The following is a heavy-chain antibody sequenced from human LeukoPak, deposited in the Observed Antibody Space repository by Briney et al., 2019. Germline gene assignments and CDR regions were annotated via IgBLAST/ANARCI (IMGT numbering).Heavy chain of an antibody. J-gene: IGHJ3*01. CDR3: ARVSCSSTSCPRRDALDV. CDR2: IYYSGGT. CDR1: GGSISYY. V-gene: IGHV4-59*13. Sequence: SETLSLTCTVSGGSISYYWSWIRQPPGKGLEWIGYIYYSGGTNYNPSLKSRVTISVDTSKNQFSLNLTSVTTADTAVYYCARVSCSSTSCPRRDALDVWGQGTMVTVSS. D-gene: IGHD2-2*01.